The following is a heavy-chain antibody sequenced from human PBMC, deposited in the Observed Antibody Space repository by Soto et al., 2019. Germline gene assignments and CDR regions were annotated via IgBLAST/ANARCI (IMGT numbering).Heavy chain of an antibody. V-gene: IGHV1-69*04. CDR3: ARERRRDDSNTFDALDV. CDR1: GGFYSIKT. D-gene: IGHD3-22*01. J-gene: IGHJ3*01. Sequence: QVQLVQSGAEVKKPGSSVKVSCKASGGFYSIKTISWVRQAPGQGLEWMGRIIPLVHIINNAQKFQGRVASSADKSTSPAYMELSSLKSDDTAICFCARERRRDDSNTFDALDVWGQGTMVTVSS. CDR2: IIPLVHII.